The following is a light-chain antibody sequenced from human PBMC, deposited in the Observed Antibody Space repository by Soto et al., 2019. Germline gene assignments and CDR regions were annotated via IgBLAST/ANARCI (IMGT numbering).Light chain of an antibody. Sequence: IRMTQSPSTLSASVGDRVTITCRASDNIFTYVAWYQHRAGGAPKLLIFDASTLQSGVPPRFSGGGSGTDFTLTITGLQPEDSASYYCQHYTLYSGPVGQGTRLEIK. CDR1: DNIFTY. J-gene: IGKJ5*01. CDR3: QHYTLYSGP. V-gene: IGKV1-5*01. CDR2: DAS.